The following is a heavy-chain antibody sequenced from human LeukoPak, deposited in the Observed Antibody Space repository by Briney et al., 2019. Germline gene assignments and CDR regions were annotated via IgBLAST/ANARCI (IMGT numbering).Heavy chain of an antibody. CDR1: GYTFTGYY. V-gene: IGHV1-2*06. CDR2: INPNSGGT. J-gene: IGHJ4*02. D-gene: IGHD4-17*01. Sequence: ASVKVSCKASGYTFTGYYMHWVRQAPGQGLEWMGRINPNSGGTNYAQKFQGRVTMTRDTSISTAYMELSRLRSDDTAVYYCARDIVGDDYGADSYWGQGTLVTVSS. CDR3: ARDIVGDDYGADSY.